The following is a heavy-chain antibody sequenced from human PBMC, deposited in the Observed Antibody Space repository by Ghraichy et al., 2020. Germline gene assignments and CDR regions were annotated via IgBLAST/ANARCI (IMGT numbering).Heavy chain of an antibody. Sequence: SQTLSLTCTVSGGSISSGGYYWSWIRQHPGKGLEWIGYIYYSGSTYYNPSLKSRVTISVDTSKNQFSLKLSSVTAADTAVYYCARHDSGKETPALRHSFDYWGQGTLVTVSS. V-gene: IGHV4-31*03. CDR1: GGSISSGGYY. D-gene: IGHD1-14*01. CDR3: ARHDSGKETPALRHSFDY. CDR2: IYYSGST. J-gene: IGHJ4*02.